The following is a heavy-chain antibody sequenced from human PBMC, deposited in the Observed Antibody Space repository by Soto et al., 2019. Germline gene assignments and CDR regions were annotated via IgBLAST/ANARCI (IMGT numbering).Heavy chain of an antibody. CDR3: ARDLLSHSFARRGYDSYF. CDR1: GGTFSSLD. V-gene: IGHV1-69*06. J-gene: IGHJ1*01. CDR2: IIPISETT. Sequence: SVKVSWKASGGTFSSLDINWVRQAPGQGLEWMGGIIPISETTNYAQIFQGRVSIVADKSTSTAYMELSRLRSEDTAVYYCARDLLSHSFARRGYDSYF. D-gene: IGHD6-25*01.